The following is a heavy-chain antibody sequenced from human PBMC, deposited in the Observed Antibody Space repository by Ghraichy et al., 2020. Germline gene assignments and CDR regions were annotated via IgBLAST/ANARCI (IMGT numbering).Heavy chain of an antibody. CDR3: AREYKDDFWSGRYYMDV. J-gene: IGHJ6*03. Sequence: ASVKVSCKASGYTFTVYYMHWVRQAPGQGLEWMGRINPNSGGTNYAQKFQGRVTMTRDTSISTAYMELSRLRSDDTAVYYCAREYKDDFWSGRYYMDVWGKGTTVTVSS. CDR2: INPNSGGT. CDR1: GYTFTVYY. V-gene: IGHV1-2*06. D-gene: IGHD3-3*01.